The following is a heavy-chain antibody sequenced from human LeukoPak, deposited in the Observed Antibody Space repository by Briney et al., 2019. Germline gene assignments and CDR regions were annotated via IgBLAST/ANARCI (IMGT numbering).Heavy chain of an antibody. D-gene: IGHD4-17*01. Sequence: PSETLSLTCTVSGGSISSSSYYWGWIRQPPGKGLEWIGSIYYSGSTYYNPSLKSRVTISVDTSKNQFSLKLSSVTAADTAVYYCARPGYGDFHPGDYWGQGTLVTVSS. CDR3: ARPGYGDFHPGDY. CDR2: IYYSGST. CDR1: GGSISSSSYY. J-gene: IGHJ4*02. V-gene: IGHV4-39*01.